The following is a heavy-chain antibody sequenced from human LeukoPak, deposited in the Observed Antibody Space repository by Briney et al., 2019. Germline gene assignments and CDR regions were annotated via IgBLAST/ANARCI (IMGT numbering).Heavy chain of an antibody. CDR2: IYTSGST. Sequence: SETLSLTCTVSGGSISNYYWSWIRQPAGKGLEWIGHIYTSGSTNYNPSLKSRVTISVDTSKNQFSLKLTSVTAADTAVYYCARAIEVGAMTPFDYWGQGTLVTVSS. J-gene: IGHJ4*02. V-gene: IGHV4-4*07. D-gene: IGHD1-26*01. CDR3: ARAIEVGAMTPFDY. CDR1: GGSISNYY.